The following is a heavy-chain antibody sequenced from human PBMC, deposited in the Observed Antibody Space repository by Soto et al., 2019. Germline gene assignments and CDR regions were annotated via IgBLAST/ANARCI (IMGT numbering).Heavy chain of an antibody. J-gene: IGHJ6*02. CDR2: ISSSSSYI. CDR1: GFTFSSYS. V-gene: IGHV3-21*01. D-gene: IGHD2-21*01. Sequence: GGSLRLSCAASGFTFSSYSMNWVRQAPGKGLEWVSSISSSSSYIYYADSVKGRFTISRDNAKNSLYLQMNSLRAEDTAVYYCARDFRVNPLFGMDVWGQGTTVTVSS. CDR3: ARDFRVNPLFGMDV.